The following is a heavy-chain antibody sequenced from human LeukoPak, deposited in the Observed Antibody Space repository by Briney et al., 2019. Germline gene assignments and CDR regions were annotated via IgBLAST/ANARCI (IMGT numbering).Heavy chain of an antibody. J-gene: IGHJ4*02. CDR3: ARKSVANPFDY. CDR1: GYTFTNYY. Sequence: ASVTVSFKSSGYTFTNYYIHWVRPAPGKRLEWMGVINPSGGSPSYAQKFQGRVTVTRDTSTGTIYMELSSLRSEDTAVYYCARKSVANPFDYWGQGTLVTVSS. V-gene: IGHV1-46*01. D-gene: IGHD6-6*01. CDR2: INPSGGSP.